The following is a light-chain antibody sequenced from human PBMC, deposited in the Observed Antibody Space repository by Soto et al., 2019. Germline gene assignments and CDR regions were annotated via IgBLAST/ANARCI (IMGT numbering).Light chain of an antibody. CDR2: SAS. V-gene: IGKV1-39*01. CDR1: QKISTF. J-gene: IGKJ5*01. CDR3: QQSYSTPPT. Sequence: DIQMTQSPSSLSASVGDRVTMTCRASQKISTFLNWYQQKPGKAPNLLIYSASSLQGGVPSRFSGSGSGTDFTLTISSLQPEDFATYYCQQSYSTPPTFGQGTRLEIK.